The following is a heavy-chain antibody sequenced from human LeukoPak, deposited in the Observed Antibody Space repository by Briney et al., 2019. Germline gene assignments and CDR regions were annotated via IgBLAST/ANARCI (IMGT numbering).Heavy chain of an antibody. CDR3: AKGPSSGPPYYFDY. V-gene: IGHV3-23*01. Sequence: PGGSLRLSCAASGFSFGSYALNWVRQAPGKGLEWVSTISGDGGYTYYAGSVKGRFTISRDSSNNALYQQMNSLRDEDTAIYYCAKGPSSGPPYYFDYWGQGTLVTVSS. CDR1: GFSFGSYA. J-gene: IGHJ4*02. D-gene: IGHD5-12*01. CDR2: ISGDGGYT.